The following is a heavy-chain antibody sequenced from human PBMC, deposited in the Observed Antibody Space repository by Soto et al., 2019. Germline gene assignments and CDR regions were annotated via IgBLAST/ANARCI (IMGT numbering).Heavy chain of an antibody. CDR2: ISYDGSNK. D-gene: IGHD6-19*01. CDR1: GFTFSSYG. CDR3: AKGGSGWPSNDAFDI. V-gene: IGHV3-30*18. Sequence: QVQLVESGGGVVQPGRSLRLSCAASGFTFSSYGMHWVRQAPGKGLEWVAVISYDGSNKYYADSVKGRFTISRDNSKNTLYLQMISLRAEDTAVYYCAKGGSGWPSNDAFDIWAQGTMVTVSS. J-gene: IGHJ3*02.